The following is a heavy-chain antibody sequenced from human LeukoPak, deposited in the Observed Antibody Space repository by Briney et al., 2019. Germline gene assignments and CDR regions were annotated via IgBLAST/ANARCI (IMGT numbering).Heavy chain of an antibody. V-gene: IGHV1-69*06. Sequence: SVKVSCKASGGTFSSYAISWVRQAPGQGLEWMGGIIPIFGTANYAQKFQGRVTITADKSTSTAYMELSSLRSEDTAVYYCARDNGIAVAWFDPWGQGTLVTVSS. CDR2: IIPIFGTA. CDR3: ARDNGIAVAWFDP. CDR1: GGTFSSYA. D-gene: IGHD6-19*01. J-gene: IGHJ5*02.